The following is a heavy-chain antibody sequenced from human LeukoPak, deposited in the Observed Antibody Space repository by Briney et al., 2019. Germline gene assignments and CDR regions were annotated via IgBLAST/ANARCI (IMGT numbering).Heavy chain of an antibody. V-gene: IGHV4-30-4*01. CDR3: ARAKYYYGSGSPYYFDY. CDR1: GGSISSGDYY. CDR2: IYYSGST. J-gene: IGHJ4*02. D-gene: IGHD3-10*01. Sequence: SETLSLTCTVSGGSISSGDYYWSWIRQPPGKGLEWIGYIYYSGSTYYNPSLESRVTISVDTSKNQFSLKLSSVTAADTAVYYCARAKYYYGSGSPYYFDYWGQGTLVTVSS.